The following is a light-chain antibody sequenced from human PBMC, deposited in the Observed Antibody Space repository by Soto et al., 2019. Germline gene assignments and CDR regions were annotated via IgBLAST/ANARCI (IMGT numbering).Light chain of an antibody. Sequence: DIVMTQYPDSLAVSLGERATINCKSSQSFLYTSNNKNYLAWYQQKAGQPPKVLIYWASTRESGVPDRFSGSGSGTDFTLTISSLQAEDVALYYCQQYYSTPPTFGQGTKVDI. CDR2: WAS. J-gene: IGKJ1*01. CDR3: QQYYSTPPT. V-gene: IGKV4-1*01. CDR1: QSFLYTSNNKNY.